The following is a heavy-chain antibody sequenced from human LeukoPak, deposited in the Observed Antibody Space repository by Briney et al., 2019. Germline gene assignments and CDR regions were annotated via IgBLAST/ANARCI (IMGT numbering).Heavy chain of an antibody. Sequence: GGSLRLSCAASGFTFSSYSMNWVRQAPGKGLEWVSAISGSGGSTYYADSVKGRFTISRDNSKNTLYLQMNSLRAEDTAVYYCATPTGLMVRGLMVYWGQGTLVTVSS. J-gene: IGHJ4*02. CDR3: ATPTGLMVRGLMVY. CDR1: GFTFSSYS. D-gene: IGHD3-10*01. V-gene: IGHV3-23*01. CDR2: ISGSGGST.